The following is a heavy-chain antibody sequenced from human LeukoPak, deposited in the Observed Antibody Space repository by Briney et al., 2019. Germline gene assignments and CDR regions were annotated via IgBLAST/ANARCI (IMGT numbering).Heavy chain of an antibody. D-gene: IGHD6-19*01. Sequence: GGSLRLSCAASGFTFSSYGMHWVRQAPGKGPEWVAVIWYDGSNKYYADSVKGRFTISRDNSKNTLYLQMNSLRAEDTAVYYCARDLGSGCDLDYWGQGTLVTVSS. J-gene: IGHJ4*02. CDR1: GFTFSSYG. CDR2: IWYDGSNK. V-gene: IGHV3-33*01. CDR3: ARDLGSGCDLDY.